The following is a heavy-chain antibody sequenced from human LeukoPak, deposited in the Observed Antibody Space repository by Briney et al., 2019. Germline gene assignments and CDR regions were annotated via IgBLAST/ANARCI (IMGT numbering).Heavy chain of an antibody. D-gene: IGHD2-15*01. J-gene: IGHJ6*03. V-gene: IGHV3-20*04. CDR2: INWNGGST. CDR1: GFTFDDYG. CDR3: ARGSGYCSGGSCAHPDYYMDV. Sequence: GGSLRLSCAASGFTFDDYGMSWVRQAPGKGLEWVSGINWNGGSTGYADSVKGRFTISRDNAKNSLYLQMNSLRAEDTALYYCARGSGYCSGGSCAHPDYYMDVWGKGTTVTVSS.